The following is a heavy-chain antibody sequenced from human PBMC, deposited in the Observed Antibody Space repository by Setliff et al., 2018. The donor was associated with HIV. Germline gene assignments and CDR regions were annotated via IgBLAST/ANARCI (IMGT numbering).Heavy chain of an antibody. Sequence: LSLTCTVSGGSFSDYYWGWIRQPPGKGLEWIGEINRSGTTNSNPSLKSRVTISVDTSKNQFSLRLTSVTAADTAVYYCAGENPDWWLHHYTDVWGKGTTVTVSS. CDR1: GGSFSDYY. D-gene: IGHD2-8*02. J-gene: IGHJ6*03. CDR2: INRSGTT. V-gene: IGHV4-34*01. CDR3: AGENPDWWLHHYTDV.